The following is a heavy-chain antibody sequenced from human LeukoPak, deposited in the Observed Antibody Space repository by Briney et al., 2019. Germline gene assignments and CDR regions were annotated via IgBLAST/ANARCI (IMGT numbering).Heavy chain of an antibody. V-gene: IGHV4-30-4*08. CDR1: GGSISSGDYY. CDR3: ARVLRIAVAGTPPKFKWLDP. CDR2: IYYSGST. Sequence: SETLSLTCTVSGGSISSGDYYWSWIRQPPGKGLEWIGYIYYSGSTYYNPSLKRRVTISVDTSKNQFSLKLSSVTAADTDVYYCARVLRIAVAGTPPKFKWLDPWGQGNLVTVSS. J-gene: IGHJ5*02. D-gene: IGHD6-19*01.